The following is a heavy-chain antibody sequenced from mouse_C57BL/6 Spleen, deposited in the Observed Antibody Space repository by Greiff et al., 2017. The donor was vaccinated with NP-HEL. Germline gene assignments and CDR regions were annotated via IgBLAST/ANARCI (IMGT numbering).Heavy chain of an antibody. D-gene: IGHD2-1*01. V-gene: IGHV5-4*01. Sequence: EVHLVESGGGLVKPGGSLKLSCAASGFTFSSYAMSWVRQTPEKRLEWVATISDGGSYTYYPDNVKGRFTISRDNAKNNLYLQMSHLKSEDTAMYYCARDRGYGNYWYFDVWGTGTTVTVSS. CDR1: GFTFSSYA. CDR2: ISDGGSYT. J-gene: IGHJ1*03. CDR3: ARDRGYGNYWYFDV.